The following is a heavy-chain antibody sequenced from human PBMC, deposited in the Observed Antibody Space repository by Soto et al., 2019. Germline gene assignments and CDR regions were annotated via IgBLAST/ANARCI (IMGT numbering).Heavy chain of an antibody. V-gene: IGHV4-34*01. CDR3: AREEGDIVVVPAATLFDY. J-gene: IGHJ4*02. Sequence: QVQLQQWGAGLLKPSETLSLTCAAYGGSFSGYYWSWIRQPPGKGLEWIGEINHSGSTNYNPSLKSRVTISVDTSKNQFSLKLSSVTAADTAVYYCAREEGDIVVVPAATLFDYWGQGTLVTVSS. CDR1: GGSFSGYY. CDR2: INHSGST. D-gene: IGHD2-2*01.